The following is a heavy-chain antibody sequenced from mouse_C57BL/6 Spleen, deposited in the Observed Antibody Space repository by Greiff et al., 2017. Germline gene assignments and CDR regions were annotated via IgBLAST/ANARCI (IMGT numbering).Heavy chain of an antibody. CDR1: GFNIKDDY. CDR2: IDPENGDT. CDR3: TDGSSLYYYAMDY. Sequence: VQLQQSGAELVRPGASVKLSCTASGFNIKDDYMHWVKQRPEQGLEWIGWIDPENGDTEYASKFQDKATITADTSSNTAYLQLSSLTSEDTAVYYCTDGSSLYYYAMDYWGQGTSVTVSS. V-gene: IGHV14-4*01. J-gene: IGHJ4*01. D-gene: IGHD1-1*01.